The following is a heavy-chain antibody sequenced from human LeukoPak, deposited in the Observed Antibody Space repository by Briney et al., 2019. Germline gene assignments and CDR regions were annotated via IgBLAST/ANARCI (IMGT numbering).Heavy chain of an antibody. V-gene: IGHV3-23*01. Sequence: GGSLRLPCAASGFTFSTYAMSWVRQAPGKGLEWVSTFSGRNSNTYYSDSVKGRFTISRDISKNTLYLQMNSLRAEDTAVYYCAKGSIVATTNFDYWGQGTLVTVSS. D-gene: IGHD5-12*01. CDR1: GFTFSTYA. J-gene: IGHJ4*02. CDR2: FSGRNSNT. CDR3: AKGSIVATTNFDY.